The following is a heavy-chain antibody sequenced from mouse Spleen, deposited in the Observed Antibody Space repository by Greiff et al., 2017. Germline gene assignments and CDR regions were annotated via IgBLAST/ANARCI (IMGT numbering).Heavy chain of an antibody. CDR3: ARRDSSGGFDY. CDR1: GYTFTSYW. D-gene: IGHD3-2*02. Sequence: QVQLQQPGAELVRPGSSVKLSCKASGYTFTSYWMHWVKQRPRQGLEWIGNIDPSDSETNYNQKFKDKATLTVDKSSSTAYMQLSSLTSEDSAVYYCARRDSSGGFDYWGQGTTLTVSS. CDR2: IDPSDSET. V-gene: IGHV1-52*01. J-gene: IGHJ2*01.